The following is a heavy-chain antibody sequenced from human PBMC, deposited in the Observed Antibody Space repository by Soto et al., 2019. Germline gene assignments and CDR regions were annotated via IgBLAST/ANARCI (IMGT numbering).Heavy chain of an antibody. V-gene: IGHV4-34*01. CDR3: ARVERGTATTVVDAFDI. CDR2: MSHSGGT. Sequence: QVQLQQWGAGLLKPSETLSLTCAVYGGFVTSGSYYWSWIRQPPGKGLEWIGEMSHSGGTHFNPSLKSRATISVDKSKNQFTLKMSSVTAADTALYYCARVERGTATTVVDAFDIWGPGTMVTVSS. D-gene: IGHD1-1*01. J-gene: IGHJ3*02. CDR1: GGFVTSGSYY.